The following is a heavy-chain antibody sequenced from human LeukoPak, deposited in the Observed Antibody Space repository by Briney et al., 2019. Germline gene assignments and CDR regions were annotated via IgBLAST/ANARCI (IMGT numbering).Heavy chain of an antibody. V-gene: IGHV4-39*01. CDR1: GDTVRSSSYY. Sequence: SETLSLTCTVSGDTVRSSSYYWGWIRQPPGKGLEWIGSVHSSGSTYYNLSLKGRVTISVDTSKNQFSLKLSSVTAADTALYYCARKRRDGYNPFDSWGQGTLDTVSS. CDR2: VHSSGST. CDR3: ARKRRDGYNPFDS. J-gene: IGHJ4*02. D-gene: IGHD5-24*01.